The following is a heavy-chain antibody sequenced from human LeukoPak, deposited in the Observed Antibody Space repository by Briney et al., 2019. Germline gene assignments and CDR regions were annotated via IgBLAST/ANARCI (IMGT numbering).Heavy chain of an antibody. D-gene: IGHD3-22*01. CDR3: AKAGRRGYDSSGQ. CDR2: ISGSGGST. V-gene: IGHV3-23*01. J-gene: IGHJ4*02. CDR1: GFTFSSYA. Sequence: GGSLRLSCAASGFTFSSYAMSWVHQAPGKGLEWVSAISGSGGSTYYADSVKGRFTISRDNSKNTLYLQMNSLRAEDTAVYYCAKAGRRGYDSSGQGGQGTLVTVSS.